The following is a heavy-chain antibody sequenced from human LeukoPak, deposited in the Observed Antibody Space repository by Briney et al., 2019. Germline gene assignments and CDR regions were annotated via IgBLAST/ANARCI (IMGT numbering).Heavy chain of an antibody. Sequence: PGGSLRLSCAASGFTVSNYYMTWVRQAPGKGLEWVSVIYSGGSTYYADSVKGRFTISRDNSKNTLYLQMNSLRAEDTALYYCATAYGSGSYYFPFDYWGQGTLVTVSS. J-gene: IGHJ4*02. CDR1: GFTVSNYY. CDR2: IYSGGST. V-gene: IGHV3-66*02. CDR3: ATAYGSGSYYFPFDY. D-gene: IGHD3-10*01.